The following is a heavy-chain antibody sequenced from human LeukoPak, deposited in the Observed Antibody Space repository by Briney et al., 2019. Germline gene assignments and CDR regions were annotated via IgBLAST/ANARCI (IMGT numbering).Heavy chain of an antibody. V-gene: IGHV4-34*01. CDR3: ARQLRREYSYGPNWFDP. CDR1: GGSFSGYY. CDR2: IYYSGST. J-gene: IGHJ5*02. Sequence: SETLSLTCAIYGGSFSGYYWSWVRQPPGKGLEWIGSIYYSGSTYYNPSLKSRVTISVDTSKNQFSLKLSSVTAADTAVYYCARQLRREYSYGPNWFDPWGQGTLVTVSS. D-gene: IGHD5-18*01.